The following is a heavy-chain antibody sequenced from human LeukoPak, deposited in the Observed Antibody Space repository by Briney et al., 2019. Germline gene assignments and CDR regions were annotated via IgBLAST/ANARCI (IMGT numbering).Heavy chain of an antibody. Sequence: SETLSLTCTVSGYSISSGYYWGWIRQPPGKGLEWIGEINHSGSTNYNPSLKSRVTISVDTSKNQFSLKLSSVTAADTAVYYCASRGARKGSAGTGFDYWGQGTLVTVSS. CDR3: ASRGARKGSAGTGFDY. CDR1: GYSISSGYY. J-gene: IGHJ4*02. CDR2: INHSGST. D-gene: IGHD1-1*01. V-gene: IGHV4-38-2*02.